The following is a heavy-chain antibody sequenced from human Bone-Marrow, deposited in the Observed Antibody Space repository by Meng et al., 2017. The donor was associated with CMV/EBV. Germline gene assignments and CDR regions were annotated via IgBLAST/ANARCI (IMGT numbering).Heavy chain of an antibody. D-gene: IGHD1-1*01. CDR2: MNPTSGNT. CDR1: GYTFINYD. J-gene: IGHJ4*02. V-gene: IGHV1-8*01. CDR3: ARETGSKDFDY. Sequence: VSVKVSCKASGYTFINYDINWVRQATGQGLEWMGWMNPTSGNTGYAQKFQGRVIMTRNTSISTAYMELSSLRSEDTAVYYCARETGSKDFDYWGQGTLGTVSS.